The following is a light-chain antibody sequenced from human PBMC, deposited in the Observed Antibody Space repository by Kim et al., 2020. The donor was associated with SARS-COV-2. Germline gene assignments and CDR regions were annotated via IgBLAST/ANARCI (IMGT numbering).Light chain of an antibody. V-gene: IGKV3-15*01. CDR1: QSVSSN. Sequence: SWSQGERATHSCRARQSVSSNLAWYQQKPGQAPRLLVYGASTRATGIPARFSGSGSGTEFTLTISSLQSEDFAVYYCQQYNNWWTFGQGTKVDIK. CDR2: GAS. CDR3: QQYNNWWT. J-gene: IGKJ1*01.